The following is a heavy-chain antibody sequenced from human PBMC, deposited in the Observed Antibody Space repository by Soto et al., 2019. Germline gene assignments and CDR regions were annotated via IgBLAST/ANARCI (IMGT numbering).Heavy chain of an antibody. CDR2: ISGSGGST. J-gene: IGHJ6*02. CDR3: ARPYCGGDCYFSYYYYGMDV. V-gene: IGHV3-23*01. Sequence: GGSLSLSCAASGFTFSSYAMSWVRQAPGKGLEWVSAISGSGGSTYYADSVKGRFTISRDNSKNTLYLQMNSLRAEDTAVYYCARPYCGGDCYFSYYYYGMDVWGQGTTVTVSS. D-gene: IGHD2-21*02. CDR1: GFTFSSYA.